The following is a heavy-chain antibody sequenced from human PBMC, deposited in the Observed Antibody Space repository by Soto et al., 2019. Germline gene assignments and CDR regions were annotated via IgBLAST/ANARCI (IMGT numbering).Heavy chain of an antibody. J-gene: IGHJ4*02. Sequence: EVQLLESGGGLVQPGGALRLSCAAYGFTFSSYAMSWVRQAPGKGLEWVSAISGSGGSTYYADSVKGRFTISRANSKNTLYLQMNSLRAEDTAVYYCAKLPRDPQGYYFDYWGQGTLVTVSS. CDR1: GFTFSSYA. CDR2: ISGSGGST. V-gene: IGHV3-23*01. CDR3: AKLPRDPQGYYFDY.